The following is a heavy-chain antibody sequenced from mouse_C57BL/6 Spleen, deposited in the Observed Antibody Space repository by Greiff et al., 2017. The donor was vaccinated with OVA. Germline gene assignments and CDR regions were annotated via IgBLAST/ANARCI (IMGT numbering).Heavy chain of an antibody. CDR2: IDPSDSET. Sequence: QVQLQQPGAELVRPGSSVKLSCKASGYTFTSYWMHWVKQRPIQGLEWIGNIDPSDSETHYNQKFKDKATLTVDKSSSTAYMQLSSLTSEDSAVYYCARSNYGSRHFDYWGQGTTLTVSS. CDR1: GYTFTSYW. J-gene: IGHJ2*01. D-gene: IGHD1-1*01. CDR3: ARSNYGSRHFDY. V-gene: IGHV1-52*01.